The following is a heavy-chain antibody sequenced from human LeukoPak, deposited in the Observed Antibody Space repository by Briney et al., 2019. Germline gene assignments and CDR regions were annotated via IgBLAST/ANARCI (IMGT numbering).Heavy chain of an antibody. CDR1: GGSISSYY. V-gene: IGHV4-59*01. J-gene: IGHJ6*03. Sequence: SETLSLTCTVSGGSISSYYWSWLRQPPGKGLEWIGYIYYSGSTNYNPSLKSRVTISVDTSKNQFSLKLSSVTAADTAVYYCARVSVDGGYYYYYYMDVWGKGTTVTISS. D-gene: IGHD4-23*01. CDR2: IYYSGST. CDR3: ARVSVDGGYYYYYYMDV.